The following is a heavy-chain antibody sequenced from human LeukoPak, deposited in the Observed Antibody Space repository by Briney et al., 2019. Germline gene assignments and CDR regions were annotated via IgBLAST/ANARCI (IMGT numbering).Heavy chain of an antibody. V-gene: IGHV3-30*02. CDR3: ARDRDWAFDY. CDR2: TRNDGNNK. Sequence: GGSLRLSCAASGFTFTSHGMHWVRQAPGKGLEWVAFTRNDGNNKYYADSVKGRFTISRDNSKNTLSLQMNSLRTEDTAVCYCARDRDWAFDYWGQGILVTVSS. D-gene: IGHD2-21*01. CDR1: GFTFTSHG. J-gene: IGHJ4*02.